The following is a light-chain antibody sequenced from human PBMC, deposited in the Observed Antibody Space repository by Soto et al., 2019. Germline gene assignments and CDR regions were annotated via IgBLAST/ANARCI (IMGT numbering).Light chain of an antibody. Sequence: EIVMTQSTATLSVFPGERATLSCRASHSVNYNLAWYQQKPVQAPRILIYCASTRATGSPDRFSGSVSGTELTLTISSLQTEDFAVYYCQQYDYWWTIGQGAKGEIK. CDR2: CAS. J-gene: IGKJ1*01. V-gene: IGKV3-15*01. CDR3: QQYDYWWT. CDR1: HSVNYN.